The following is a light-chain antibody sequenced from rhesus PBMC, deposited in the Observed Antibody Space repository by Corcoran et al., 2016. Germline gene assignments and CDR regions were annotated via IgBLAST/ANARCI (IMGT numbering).Light chain of an antibody. Sequence: DIQMTQSPSSLSASVGDTVTITCRASQGISSYLNWFQQKKGKAPKLLIYAASSLETGVPSRFSGSGSGTDFTLTIISLQPEDFAAYYCLQHDSYPYSFGQGTKVEIK. CDR2: AAS. CDR3: LQHDSYPYS. CDR1: QGISSY. V-gene: IGKV1-28*01. J-gene: IGKJ2*01.